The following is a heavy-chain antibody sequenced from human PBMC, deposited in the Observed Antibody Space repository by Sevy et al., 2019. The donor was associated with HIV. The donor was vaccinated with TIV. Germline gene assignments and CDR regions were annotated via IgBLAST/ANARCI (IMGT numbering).Heavy chain of an antibody. CDR2: IGVRGGSK. D-gene: IGHD3-9*01. CDR1: GFTFNIFA. CDR3: AKDHDNNWFDP. J-gene: IGHJ5*02. Sequence: GGPLSLSCAASGFTFNIFALTWVRQPPGKGLEGVSTIGVRGGSKYYADPVRARFTISRDNSKNTLYLQMNSLRAEDTAVYYCAKDHDNNWFDPWGQGTLVTVSS. V-gene: IGHV3-23*01.